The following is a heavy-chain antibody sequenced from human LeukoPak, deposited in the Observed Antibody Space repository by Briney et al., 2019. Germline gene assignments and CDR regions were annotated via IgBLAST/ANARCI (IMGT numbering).Heavy chain of an antibody. CDR1: GFTSSSYW. J-gene: IGHJ4*02. CDR3: ARDPGYSGYGGLDY. CDR2: INSDGSST. Sequence: GGSLRLSCAASGFTSSSYWMHWVRQAPGKGLVWVSRINSDGSSTSYADSVKGRFTISRDNAKNTLYLQMNSLRAEDTAVYYCARDPGYSGYGGLDYWGQGTLVTVSS. V-gene: IGHV3-74*01. D-gene: IGHD5-12*01.